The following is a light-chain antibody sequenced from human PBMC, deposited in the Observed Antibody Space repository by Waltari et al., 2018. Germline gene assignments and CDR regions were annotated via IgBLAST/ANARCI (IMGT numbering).Light chain of an antibody. Sequence: DIQMSQSPSTLSASIGDRDTITCRASQNIKTWVAWSQQKPGKAPKFLVYKASSLNNGVPSRFTGSGSGTDFTLTITSLQPDDFATYFCQQYDTYPLTFGGGTKVEIK. V-gene: IGKV1-5*03. CDR1: QNIKTW. J-gene: IGKJ4*01. CDR3: QQYDTYPLT. CDR2: KAS.